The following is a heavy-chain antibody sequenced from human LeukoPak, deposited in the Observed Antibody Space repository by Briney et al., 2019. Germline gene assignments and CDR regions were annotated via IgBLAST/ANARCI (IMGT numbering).Heavy chain of an antibody. CDR2: IHSGGST. J-gene: IGHJ4*02. D-gene: IGHD3-22*01. CDR1: GFTVSSNY. V-gene: IGHV3-53*05. Sequence: GGSLRLSCAASGFTVSSNYMSWVRQAPGKGLEWVSIIHSGGSTFYADSVKGRFTISRDNSKNTLYLQMNSLRAEDTAVYYCAKDGGAYDSSGYLDYWGQGTLVTVSS. CDR3: AKDGGAYDSSGYLDY.